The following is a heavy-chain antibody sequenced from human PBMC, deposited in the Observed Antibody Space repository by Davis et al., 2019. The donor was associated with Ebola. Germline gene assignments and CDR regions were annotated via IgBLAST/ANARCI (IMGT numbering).Heavy chain of an antibody. V-gene: IGHV3-53*01. D-gene: IGHD3-22*01. Sequence: GESLKISCAASGFTVRLNYMSWVRQAPGKGLEWVSVIYSDGTTYYADSVKGRITISRDISKNIMYLEMASLRAEDTAVYYCAKVRDPLVVVIKGWFDPWGQGTLVTVSS. CDR2: IYSDGTT. J-gene: IGHJ5*02. CDR1: GFTVRLNY. CDR3: AKVRDPLVVVIKGWFDP.